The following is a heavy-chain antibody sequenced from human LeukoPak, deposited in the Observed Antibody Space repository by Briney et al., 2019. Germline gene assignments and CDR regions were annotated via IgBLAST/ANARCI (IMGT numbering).Heavy chain of an antibody. V-gene: IGHV3-64*02. J-gene: IGHJ6*02. D-gene: IGHD4-17*01. CDR2: INTDGRIT. CDR1: GFSFRNYA. Sequence: GGSLRLSCVASGFSFRNYAIHWVRQAPGKGLEYVSVINTDGRITYYADSVKGRFTISRDNSKNTLYLQMNSLRAEDTAVYYCANPYGDSYYYYGMDVWGQGTTVTVSS. CDR3: ANPYGDSYYYYGMDV.